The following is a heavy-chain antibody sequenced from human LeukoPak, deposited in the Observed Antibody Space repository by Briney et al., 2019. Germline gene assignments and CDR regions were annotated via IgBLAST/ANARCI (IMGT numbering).Heavy chain of an antibody. J-gene: IGHJ4*02. CDR3: ARETAVAEPVDY. V-gene: IGHV1-69*06. CDR2: IIPIFGTA. Sequence: SVKVSCKASGGTFSSYAISWVRQAPGQGLEWMGGIIPIFGTANYAQKFQGRVTITADKSTSTAYMELSSLRSEDTAVYYCARETAVAEPVDYWGQGTLVTVSS. D-gene: IGHD6-19*01. CDR1: GGTFSSYA.